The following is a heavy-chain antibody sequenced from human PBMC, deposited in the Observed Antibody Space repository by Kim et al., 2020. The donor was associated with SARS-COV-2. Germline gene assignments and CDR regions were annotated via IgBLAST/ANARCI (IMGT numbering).Heavy chain of an antibody. J-gene: IGHJ6*02. V-gene: IGHV6-1*01. CDR2: TYYRSKWYN. D-gene: IGHD3-10*01. Sequence: SQTLSLTCAISGDSVSSNSAAWNWIRQSPSRGLEWLGRTYYRSKWYNDYAVSVKSRITINPDTSKNQFSLQLNSVTPEDTAVYYCARGVRGVIPRPPYYYYGMDVWGQGTTVTVSS. CDR1: GDSVSSNSAA. CDR3: ARGVRGVIPRPPYYYYGMDV.